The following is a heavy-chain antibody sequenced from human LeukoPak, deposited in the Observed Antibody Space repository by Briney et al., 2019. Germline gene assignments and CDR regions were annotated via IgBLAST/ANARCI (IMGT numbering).Heavy chain of an antibody. J-gene: IGHJ4*02. V-gene: IGHV1-69*05. Sequence: SVKVSCKASGGTFSSYAISWVRQAPGQGLEWMGGIIPIFGTANYAQKFQGRVTMTTDTSTSTAYMELRSLRSDDTAVYYCARGRTYYDFWSGHDYWGQGTLVTVSS. CDR3: ARGRTYYDFWSGHDY. D-gene: IGHD3-3*01. CDR1: GGTFSSYA. CDR2: IIPIFGTA.